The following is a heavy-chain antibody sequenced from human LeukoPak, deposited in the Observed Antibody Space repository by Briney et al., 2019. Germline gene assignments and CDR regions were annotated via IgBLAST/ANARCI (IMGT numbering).Heavy chain of an antibody. V-gene: IGHV4-38-2*02. CDR3: ARDDSSGYYYVNWFDP. Sequence: PSETLSLTCTVSGYSISSGYYWGWIRRPPGKGLEWIGTIYHSGTTNYNPSLKSRVTISVDTSKNQFSLKLSSVTAADTAVYYCARDDSSGYYYVNWFDPWGQGTLVTVSS. D-gene: IGHD3-22*01. J-gene: IGHJ5*02. CDR2: IYHSGTT. CDR1: GYSISSGYY.